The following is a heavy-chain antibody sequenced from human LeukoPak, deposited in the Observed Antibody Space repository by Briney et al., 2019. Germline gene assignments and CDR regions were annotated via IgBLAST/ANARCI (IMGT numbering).Heavy chain of an antibody. D-gene: IGHD6-19*01. CDR2: INHSGST. V-gene: IGHV4-34*01. CDR3: ARRTHSSGWLH. J-gene: IGHJ4*02. CDR1: GGSFSGYY. Sequence: SETLSLTCAVYGGSFSGYYWSGIRQPPGKGPEWIGEINHSGSTNYNPSLKSRVTISVDTSKNQFSLKLSSVTAADTAVYYCARRTHSSGWLHWGQGTLVTVSS.